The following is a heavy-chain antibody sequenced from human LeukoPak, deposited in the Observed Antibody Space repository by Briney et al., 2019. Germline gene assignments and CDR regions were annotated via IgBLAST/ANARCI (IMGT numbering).Heavy chain of an antibody. CDR3: AKVEINWNYVRYFNS. J-gene: IGHJ4*02. CDR2: ITGGAPST. V-gene: IGHV3-23*01. CDR1: GFTFSSYA. Sequence: SGGSLRLSCAASGFTFSSYAMTWVRQAPGKGLEWVSGITGGAPSTYYADSVKGRFTISRDNSKNTLYLQMNRLRAEDTAVYFCAKVEINWNYVRYFNSWGQGTLVTVSS. D-gene: IGHD3-10*02.